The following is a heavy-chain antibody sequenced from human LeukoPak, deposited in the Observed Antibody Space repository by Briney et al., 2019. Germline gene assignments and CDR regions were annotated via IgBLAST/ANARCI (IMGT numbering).Heavy chain of an antibody. V-gene: IGHV3-72*01. CDR1: GFTSSDHY. CDR3: ARSYYCGGSSYYIDY. Sequence: GGSLRLSCAASGFTSSDHYMDWVRQAPGKGLEWVGRTRNKANSYSTEYAASVRGRFIISRDASKNSLYLQMNTLKTEDTAVYYCARSYYCGGSSYYIDYWGQGTLVTVSS. J-gene: IGHJ4*02. CDR2: TRNKANSYST. D-gene: IGHD3-22*01.